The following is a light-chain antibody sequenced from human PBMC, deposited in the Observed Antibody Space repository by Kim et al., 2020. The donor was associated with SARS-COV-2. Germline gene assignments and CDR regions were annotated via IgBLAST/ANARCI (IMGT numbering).Light chain of an antibody. CDR2: DAS. V-gene: IGKV3-11*01. J-gene: IGKJ1*01. CDR1: QSVSTF. Sequence: EIVLTQSPATLSLSPGERATLSCRARQSVSTFLAWYQQKPGQAPRLLIYDASDRATGIPARFSGSGSGTDFTLTISSLEPEDFAVYYCQHRSNWPWTFGQGTKVDIK. CDR3: QHRSNWPWT.